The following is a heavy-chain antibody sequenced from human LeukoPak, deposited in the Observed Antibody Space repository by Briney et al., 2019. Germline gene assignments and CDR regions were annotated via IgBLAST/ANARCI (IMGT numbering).Heavy chain of an antibody. V-gene: IGHV3-9*01. D-gene: IGHD4-17*01. CDR2: IIWNTGSV. Sequence: GRSLRLSCAASGFTFDDYAMHWVRQAPGKGLEWVSGIIWNTGSVGYADSVKGRFTISRDNAKNTLYLQMNSLRAEDTAVYYCARKGMTTVTNFDYWGQGTLVTVSS. J-gene: IGHJ4*02. CDR3: ARKGMTTVTNFDY. CDR1: GFTFDDYA.